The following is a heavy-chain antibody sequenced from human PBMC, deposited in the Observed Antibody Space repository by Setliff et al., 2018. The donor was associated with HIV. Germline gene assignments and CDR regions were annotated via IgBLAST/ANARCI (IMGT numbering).Heavy chain of an antibody. CDR1: GDSISNGGFY. Sequence: PSETLSLTCTVSGDSISNGGFYWTWIRQHPGKGLEWIGYIYYTGNTYYNLSLKSRVTMSVDTSKNQFSLKLNSVTAADTAVYYCAREIKIPPQGALDYWGQGMQVTVS. CDR3: AREIKIPPQGALDY. V-gene: IGHV4-31*03. D-gene: IGHD2-2*01. J-gene: IGHJ4*02. CDR2: IYYTGNT.